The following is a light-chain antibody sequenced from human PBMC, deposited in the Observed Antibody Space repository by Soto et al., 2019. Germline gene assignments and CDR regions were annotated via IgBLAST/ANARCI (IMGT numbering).Light chain of an antibody. Sequence: QPVLTQPPSVSGAPGQRVTISCTGSSSNIGAGYDVHWYQQLPGTAPKLLIYGNSNRPSGVPDRFSGSKSGTSASLAITGLQAEDEADYYCQSYDSSLSGSWVFGGGTKLTLL. CDR2: GNS. V-gene: IGLV1-40*01. J-gene: IGLJ3*02. CDR3: QSYDSSLSGSWV. CDR1: SSNIGAGYD.